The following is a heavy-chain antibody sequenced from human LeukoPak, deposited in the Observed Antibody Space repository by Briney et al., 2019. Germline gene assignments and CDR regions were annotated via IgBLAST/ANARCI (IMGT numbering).Heavy chain of an antibody. CDR3: ATDRGWRTSGYYLYYFEY. J-gene: IGHJ4*02. V-gene: IGHV3-7*01. CDR1: GFIFTNYF. Sequence: GGSLRLSCAASGFIFTNYFMSWVRQAPGKGLEWVASIKHDGSEKYYVDSVRGRFTISRDNTMNSLYPQMSSLRAEDTAVYYCATDRGWRTSGYYLYYFEYWGQGTLVTYSS. CDR2: IKHDGSEK. D-gene: IGHD3-3*01.